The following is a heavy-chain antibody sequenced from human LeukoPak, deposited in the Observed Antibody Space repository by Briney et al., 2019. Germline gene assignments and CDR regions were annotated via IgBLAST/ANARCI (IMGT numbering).Heavy chain of an antibody. J-gene: IGHJ2*01. CDR2: IFPSGTT. D-gene: IGHD5-24*01. CDR1: GASISSNY. CDR3: ARGRRDGYNFYWYFDL. Sequence: TSETLSLTCTVSGASISSNYWAWIRRPPGQGLEYIGCIFPSGTTNYNPSLKSRVSISVDTSKSQFSLKLTSVTAADTAVYYCARGRRDGYNFYWYFDLWGRGTLVTVSS. V-gene: IGHV4-4*09.